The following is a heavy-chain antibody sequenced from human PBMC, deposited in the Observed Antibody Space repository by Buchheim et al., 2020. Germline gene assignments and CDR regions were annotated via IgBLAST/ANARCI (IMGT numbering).Heavy chain of an antibody. Sequence: QVQLQESGPGLVKPSETLSLTCTVSGGSVSSDSYYWSWVRQPPGKGLEWIGNIYYRGSTNYNPSLKSRVTISVDTSKNQFSLKLSSVTAADTAVYYCARDLGYCSGGSCYSGGFDPWGQGTL. CDR1: GGSVSSDSYY. D-gene: IGHD2-15*01. CDR2: IYYRGST. CDR3: ARDLGYCSGGSCYSGGFDP. J-gene: IGHJ5*02. V-gene: IGHV4-61*01.